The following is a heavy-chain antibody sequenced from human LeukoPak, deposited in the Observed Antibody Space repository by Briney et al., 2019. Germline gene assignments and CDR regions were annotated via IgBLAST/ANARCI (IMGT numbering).Heavy chain of an antibody. V-gene: IGHV4-34*01. J-gene: IGHJ4*02. CDR3: ARVFDS. Sequence: SETLSLTCAVYGGSFSGYYWSWIRQPPGKGLEWIGEINHSGSTNYNPSLKSRVSISIDTSKNQFSLKLTSVTAANTAVYYCARVFDSWGQGTLVTVSS. CDR1: GGSFSGYY. CDR2: INHSGST.